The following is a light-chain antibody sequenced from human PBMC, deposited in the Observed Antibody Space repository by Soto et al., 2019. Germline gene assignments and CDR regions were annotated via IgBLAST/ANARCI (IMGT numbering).Light chain of an antibody. CDR2: DAS. J-gene: IGKJ4*01. V-gene: IGKV3-15*01. Sequence: EIVLTQSPATLSLSPGERATLSCRASQSVSGHLAWYQQNPGQAPRLLIYDASTRATGIPARFSGSGSSTEFTLTISSLQSEDFAVYYCQQYNDWPRTFGGGTKVDIK. CDR1: QSVSGH. CDR3: QQYNDWPRT.